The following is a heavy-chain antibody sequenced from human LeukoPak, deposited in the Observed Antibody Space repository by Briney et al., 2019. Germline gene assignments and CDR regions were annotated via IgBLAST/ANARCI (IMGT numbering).Heavy chain of an antibody. CDR1: GFTFSSYE. CDR2: ISSSGSTI. D-gene: IGHD3-3*01. V-gene: IGHV3-48*03. CDR3: ASLVPIFDPEGNYFDY. Sequence: QPGGSLRLSCAASGFTFSSYEMNWVRQAPGKGLEWVSYISSSGSTIYYADSVKGRFTISRDNAKNSLYLQMNSLRAEDTAVYYCASLVPIFDPEGNYFDYWGQGTLVTVSS. J-gene: IGHJ4*02.